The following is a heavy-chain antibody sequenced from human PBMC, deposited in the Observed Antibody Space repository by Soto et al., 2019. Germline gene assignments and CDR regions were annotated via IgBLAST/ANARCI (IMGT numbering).Heavy chain of an antibody. CDR3: ARFWCIAAAGSILDY. CDR1: GGSFSGYY. CDR2: INHSGST. J-gene: IGHJ4*02. Sequence: PSETLSLNCAVYGGSFSGYYWSWIRQPPGKGLEWIGEINHSGSTNYNPSLKSRVTISVDTSKNQFSLKLSSVTAADTAVYYCARFWCIAAAGSILDYCGQDTLVPVSA. V-gene: IGHV4-34*01. D-gene: IGHD6-13*01.